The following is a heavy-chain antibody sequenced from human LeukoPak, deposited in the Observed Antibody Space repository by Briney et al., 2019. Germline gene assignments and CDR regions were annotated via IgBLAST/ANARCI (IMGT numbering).Heavy chain of an antibody. Sequence: PGGSLRLSCAASGFTFINYSIHWVRQAPGKGLEWVSYISSSTTTIYYADSVKGRFTISRDSSKNTLFLQMNRLRPEDAAVYYCAKAPVTTCRGAYCYPFDYWGQGTLVTVSS. D-gene: IGHD2-21*01. CDR1: GFTFINYS. J-gene: IGHJ4*02. V-gene: IGHV3-48*01. CDR2: ISSSTTTI. CDR3: AKAPVTTCRGAYCYPFDY.